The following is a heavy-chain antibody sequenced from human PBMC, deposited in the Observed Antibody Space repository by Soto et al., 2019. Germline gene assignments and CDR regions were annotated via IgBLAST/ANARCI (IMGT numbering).Heavy chain of an antibody. CDR2: INAVNGNK. J-gene: IGHJ4*02. CDR3: AREGDQSGYDYGLDF. CDR1: GYTFTRFA. V-gene: IGHV1-3*01. D-gene: IGHD5-12*01. Sequence: GASVKVSCKASGYTFTRFAIHWVRQAPGQSLEWMGWINAVNGNKKYSQKFQGRVTITMDTSANTVHMEVSNLTSEDTALYYCAREGDQSGYDYGLDFWGQGTLVTVSS.